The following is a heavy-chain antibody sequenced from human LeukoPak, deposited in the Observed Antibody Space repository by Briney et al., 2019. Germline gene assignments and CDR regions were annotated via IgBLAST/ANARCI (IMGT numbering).Heavy chain of an antibody. CDR2: IYTSGST. CDR1: GFTFSSRDW. J-gene: IGHJ3*02. D-gene: IGHD1-26*01. CDR3: ASDWEAFDI. Sequence: GSLRLSCVASGFTFSSRDWMTWVRQAPGKGLEWIGRIYTSGSTNYNPSLKSRVTMSVDTSKNQFSLKLSSVTAADTAVYYCASDWEAFDIWGQGTMVTVSS. V-gene: IGHV4-4*02.